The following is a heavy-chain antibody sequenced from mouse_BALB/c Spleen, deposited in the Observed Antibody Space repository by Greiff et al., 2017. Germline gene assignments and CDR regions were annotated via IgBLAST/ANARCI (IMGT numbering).Heavy chain of an antibody. V-gene: IGHV3-6*02. J-gene: IGHJ2*01. CDR1: GYSITSGYY. Sequence: DVKLQESGPGLVKPSQSLSLTCSVTGYSITSGYYWNWIRQFPGNKLEWMGYISYDGSNNYNPSLKNRISITRDTSKNQFFLKLNSVTTEDTATYYCARDPLLYYFDYWGQGTTLTVSS. CDR2: ISYDGSN. CDR3: ARDPLLYYFDY. D-gene: IGHD2-1*01.